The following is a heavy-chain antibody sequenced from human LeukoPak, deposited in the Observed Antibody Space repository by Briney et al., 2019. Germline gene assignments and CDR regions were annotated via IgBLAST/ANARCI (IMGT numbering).Heavy chain of an antibody. Sequence: PSETLSLTCAVYGGSFSGYYWSWIRQPPGKGLEWIGEINHSGCTNYNPSLKSRVTISVDTSKNQFSLKLSSVTAADTAVYYCARYSAAAASYFDYWGQGTLVTVSS. CDR3: ARYSAAAASYFDY. D-gene: IGHD6-13*01. CDR2: INHSGCT. J-gene: IGHJ4*02. V-gene: IGHV4-34*01. CDR1: GGSFSGYY.